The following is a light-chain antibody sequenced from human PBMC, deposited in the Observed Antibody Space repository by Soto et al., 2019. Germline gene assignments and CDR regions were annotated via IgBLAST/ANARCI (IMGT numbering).Light chain of an antibody. J-gene: IGKJ3*01. Sequence: DILVTQSPSTLSASVGDSVTISCRASQIISNWLAWYQQKPGKAPKLLIYKASNLESGIPSRFSGSGSGTDFTLTISSLQPDDFATYYCQPYNTFLLTFGPGTKVDIK. CDR1: QIISNW. CDR3: QPYNTFLLT. CDR2: KAS. V-gene: IGKV1-5*03.